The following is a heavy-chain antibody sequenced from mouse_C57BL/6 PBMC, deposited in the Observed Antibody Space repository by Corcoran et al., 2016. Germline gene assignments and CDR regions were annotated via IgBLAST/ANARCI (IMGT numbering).Heavy chain of an antibody. J-gene: IGHJ1*03. D-gene: IGHD3-3*01. Sequence: QVQLQQSGAELVRPGTSVKMSCKASGYTFTNYWIGWAKQRPGHGLEGIGDIYPGGGYTNYNEKFKGKATLTADKSSSTAYMQFSSLTSEDSAIYYCARGTDWYFDVWGTGTTVTVSS. CDR3: ARGTDWYFDV. V-gene: IGHV1-63*01. CDR2: IYPGGGYT. CDR1: GYTFTNYW.